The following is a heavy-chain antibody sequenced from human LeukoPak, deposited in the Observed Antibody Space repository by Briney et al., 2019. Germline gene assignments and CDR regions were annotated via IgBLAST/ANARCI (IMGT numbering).Heavy chain of an antibody. CDR3: ARSKQSLPGYSYGTDY. V-gene: IGHV3-21*01. J-gene: IGHJ4*02. D-gene: IGHD5-18*01. CDR1: GFTFSSYS. CDR2: ISSSSSYI. Sequence: GSLRLSCAASGFTFSSYSMNWVRQAPGKGLEWVSSISSSSSYIYYADSVKGRFTISRDNAKNSLYLQMNSLRAEDTAVYYCARSKQSLPGYSYGTDYWGQGTLVTVSS.